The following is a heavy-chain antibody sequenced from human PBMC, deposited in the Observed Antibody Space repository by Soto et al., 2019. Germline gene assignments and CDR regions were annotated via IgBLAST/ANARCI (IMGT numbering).Heavy chain of an antibody. CDR1: GGTFSSYT. CDR2: IIPILGIA. D-gene: IGHD6-13*01. CDR3: ARVPGIAGAGRNWFAP. Sequence: ASVKVSCKASGGTFSSYTISWVRQAPGQGLGWMGRIIPILGIANYAQKFQGRVTITADKSTSTAYMELSSLRSEDTAVYYCARVPGIAGAGRNWFAPRGQGTLVTVSS. J-gene: IGHJ5*02. V-gene: IGHV1-69*02.